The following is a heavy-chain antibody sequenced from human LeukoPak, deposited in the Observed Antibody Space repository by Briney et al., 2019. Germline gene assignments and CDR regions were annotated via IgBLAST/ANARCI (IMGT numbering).Heavy chain of an antibody. CDR1: GFTFDDYA. J-gene: IGHJ4*02. Sequence: GGSLRLSCAASGFTFDDYAMHWVRQAPGKGLEWVSGISWNSGSIGYADSVKGRFTISRDNAKNSLYLQMNSLRAEDTALYYCAKDLRATIPCRAFDYWGQGTLVTVSS. V-gene: IGHV3-9*01. CDR3: AKDLRATIPCRAFDY. CDR2: ISWNSGSI. D-gene: IGHD5-12*01.